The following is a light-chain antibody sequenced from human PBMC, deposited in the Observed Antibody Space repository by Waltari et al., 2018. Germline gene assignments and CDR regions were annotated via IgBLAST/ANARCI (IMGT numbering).Light chain of an antibody. CDR2: DQN. CDR1: SLRSYH. Sequence: TQDPAVSVPVGQTAGIPCQGVSLRSYHASWYQQRPGQAPKLLIYDQNNRPSGVPGRFSGSSSDNTASLTITGAQAEDEAYYYCHSRDASGVGGAFGGGTKLTVL. J-gene: IGLJ2*01. CDR3: HSRDASGVGGA. V-gene: IGLV3-19*01.